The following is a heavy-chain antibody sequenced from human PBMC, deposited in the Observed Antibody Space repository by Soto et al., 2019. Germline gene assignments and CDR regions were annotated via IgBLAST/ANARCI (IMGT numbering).Heavy chain of an antibody. D-gene: IGHD2-2*01. CDR2: VSGDNANT. Sequence: QVQLVQSGAEVKKPGTSLKVSCTASGYTFSSHGISWVRHAPGQGLQWIVWVSGDNANTNYAQSLQGRVTMTRDTHTNTGDMELRSLRSHATAVYSCARDLVYCRIGTCHMEWFYPSGQGTLVIVSS. J-gene: IGHJ5*02. CDR3: ARDLVYCRIGTCHMEWFYP. V-gene: IGHV1-18*01. CDR1: GYTFSSHG.